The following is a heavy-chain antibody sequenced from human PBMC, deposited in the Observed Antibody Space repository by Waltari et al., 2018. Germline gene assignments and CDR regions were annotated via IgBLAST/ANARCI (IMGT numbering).Heavy chain of an antibody. V-gene: IGHV3-23*04. CDR1: GFTFSSYA. D-gene: IGHD1-26*01. Sequence: EVQLVESGGGLAQPGGSLRHSCAASGFTFSSYAMGWVRQVPGKGLEWVSAISGSGGSTSYADSVKGRFTISRDNSKNTLDLQMSSLRAEDTAIYYCVKRFDRGTCDYWGQGTLVTVSS. J-gene: IGHJ4*02. CDR3: VKRFDRGTCDY. CDR2: ISGSGGST.